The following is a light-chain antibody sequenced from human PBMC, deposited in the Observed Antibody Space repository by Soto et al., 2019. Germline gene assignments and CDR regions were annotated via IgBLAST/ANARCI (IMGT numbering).Light chain of an antibody. Sequence: IHMTHSPSSLASSLGDIVSISCPASQGIRNDLGWYQQKPGKASKRLIYKASTLKSGVPSRFSGSGSGTEFTLTISNLQSADFAVYFCQHYNNWPRTFGGGTKVDIK. CDR2: KAS. CDR3: QHYNNWPRT. J-gene: IGKJ4*01. CDR1: QGIRND. V-gene: IGKV1-17*02.